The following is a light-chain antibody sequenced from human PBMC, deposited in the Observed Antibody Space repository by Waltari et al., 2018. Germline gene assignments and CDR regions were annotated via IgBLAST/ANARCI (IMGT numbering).Light chain of an antibody. CDR3: QQYNNRPYT. CDR2: GTS. V-gene: IGKV3-15*01. Sequence: EIVMTQSPATLSVSPGQRVPLSRRASRSFSSPLAWYEQKPGQAPRLLISGTSTRSTGIPTRFSGSGSGTEFTLIISSLQSEDFAVYYCQQYNNRPYTCGQGTKLEI. J-gene: IGKJ2*01. CDR1: RSFSSP.